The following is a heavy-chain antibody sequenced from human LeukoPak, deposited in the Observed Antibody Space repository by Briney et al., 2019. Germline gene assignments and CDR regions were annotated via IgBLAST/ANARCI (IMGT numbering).Heavy chain of an antibody. J-gene: IGHJ4*02. Sequence: PGESLKISCMGSGYSFTNYWIGWVRQMPVKGLEWMGIIYPGDSETRYSPSFQGQVTISADKSISTAYLQWSSLKASGTAMYYCARGGHSYSLDYWGQGTLVTVSS. D-gene: IGHD5-18*01. V-gene: IGHV5-51*01. CDR2: IYPGDSET. CDR1: GYSFTNYW. CDR3: ARGGHSYSLDY.